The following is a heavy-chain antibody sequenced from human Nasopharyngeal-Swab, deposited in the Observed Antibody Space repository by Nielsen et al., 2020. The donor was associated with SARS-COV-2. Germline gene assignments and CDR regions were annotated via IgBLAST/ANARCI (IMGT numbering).Heavy chain of an antibody. J-gene: IGHJ6*02. CDR3: RVVPAAMWYYYYGMDV. D-gene: IGHD2-2*01. Sequence: VKVSCKVSGYTLTELSMHWVRQAPGKGLEWMGGFDPEDGETIYAQKFQGRVTMTEDTSTDTAYMELSSLRSEDTAVYYCRVVPAAMWYYYYGMDVWGQGTTVTVSS. CDR2: FDPEDGET. CDR1: GYTLTELS. V-gene: IGHV1-24*01.